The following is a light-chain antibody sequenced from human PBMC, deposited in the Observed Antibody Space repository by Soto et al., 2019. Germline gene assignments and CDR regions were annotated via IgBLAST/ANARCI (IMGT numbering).Light chain of an antibody. CDR3: AAWDDSLNGYV. Sequence: QSVLTQPPSASGTPEQRVTISCSGSSSNIGSNTVIWYQQLPGTAPKLLIYSNNQRPSGVPDRFSGSKSGTSASLAISGLQSEDEADYYCAAWDDSLNGYVFGTGTKVT. CDR1: SSNIGSNT. J-gene: IGLJ1*01. V-gene: IGLV1-44*01. CDR2: SNN.